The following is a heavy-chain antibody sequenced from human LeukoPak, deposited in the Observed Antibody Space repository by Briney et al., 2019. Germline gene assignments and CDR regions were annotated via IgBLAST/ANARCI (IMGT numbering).Heavy chain of an antibody. D-gene: IGHD5-24*01. Sequence: SETLSLTCTVSGGSISTYYWTWIRQPPGKGLEWIGYISYSGSTNYHPSLKSRVTISVDTSKNQVSLKLSSVTAADTAVYYCARVGRDGYNHYLDYWGQGTLVTVSS. CDR2: ISYSGST. V-gene: IGHV4-59*01. CDR3: ARVGRDGYNHYLDY. J-gene: IGHJ4*02. CDR1: GGSISTYY.